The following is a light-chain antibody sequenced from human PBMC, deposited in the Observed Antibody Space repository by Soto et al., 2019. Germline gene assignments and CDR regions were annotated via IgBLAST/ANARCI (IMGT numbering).Light chain of an antibody. CDR3: QSYDSSLSGYV. CDR1: SSNIGTGSD. J-gene: IGLJ1*01. Sequence: QSVLTQPPSVSWAPGQRVTISCTGSSSNIGTGSDVHWYQQLPGTAPKLLIYGNTNRPSGVPDRFSASKSGTSASLAITGLQAEDEADYYCQSYDSSLSGYVFGTGTKLTVL. V-gene: IGLV1-40*01. CDR2: GNT.